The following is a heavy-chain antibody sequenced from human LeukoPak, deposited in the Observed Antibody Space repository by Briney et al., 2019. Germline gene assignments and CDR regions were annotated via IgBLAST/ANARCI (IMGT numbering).Heavy chain of an antibody. CDR3: AREGGLYNWFDP. CDR1: GGTFSSYA. Sequence: ASVKVSCKASGGTFSSYAISWVRQAPGQGLEWMGGIIPIFGTANHAQKFQGRVTITTDESTSTAYMELSSLRSEDTAVYYCAREGGLYNWFDPWGQGTLVTVSS. V-gene: IGHV1-69*05. CDR2: IIPIFGTA. D-gene: IGHD3-16*01. J-gene: IGHJ5*02.